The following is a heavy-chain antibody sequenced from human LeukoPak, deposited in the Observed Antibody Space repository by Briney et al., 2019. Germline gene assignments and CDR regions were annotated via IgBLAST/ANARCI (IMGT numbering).Heavy chain of an antibody. CDR3: TSAYYYAIDN. J-gene: IGHJ4*02. CDR1: GGSITSHY. Sequence: SETLSLTCRVSGGSITSHYLNWIRQPPGKGLEWIGYFYYSGSTNSNPSLKTRVTMSVDTSKNQVSLKLRSVTAADTAVYFCTSAYYYAIDNWGQGTLVTVSS. CDR2: FYYSGST. D-gene: IGHD3-10*01. V-gene: IGHV4-59*08.